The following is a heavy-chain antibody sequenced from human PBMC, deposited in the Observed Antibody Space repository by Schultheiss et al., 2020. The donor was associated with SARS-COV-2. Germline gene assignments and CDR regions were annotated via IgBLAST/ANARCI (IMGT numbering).Heavy chain of an antibody. J-gene: IGHJ6*02. CDR1: GGSISSYY. CDR2: IYYSGST. Sequence: SETLSLTCTVSGGSISSYYCSWIRQPPGKGLEWIGYIYYSGSTKYNPSLKGRVTISVDTSKNQFSLKLRSVTAADTAVYYCGRDQLWFGSGDYGMDVWGQGTTVTVSS. D-gene: IGHD3-10*01. CDR3: GRDQLWFGSGDYGMDV. V-gene: IGHV4-59*12.